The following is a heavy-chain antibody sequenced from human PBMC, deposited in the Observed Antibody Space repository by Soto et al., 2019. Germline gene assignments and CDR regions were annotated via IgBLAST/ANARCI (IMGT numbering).Heavy chain of an antibody. J-gene: IGHJ4*02. V-gene: IGHV1-69*13. CDR3: ATEIYYDSSGYYCP. D-gene: IGHD3-22*01. CDR1: GGTFSNYG. CDR2: IIPVFGTT. Sequence: SVKVSCKASGGTFSNYGIKWVRQAPGQGLEWMGGIIPVFGTTNYAQNFQGRLTITADDPTSTAYMELSSLRSEDTAVYYCATEIYYDSSGYYCPWGQGTLVTVSS.